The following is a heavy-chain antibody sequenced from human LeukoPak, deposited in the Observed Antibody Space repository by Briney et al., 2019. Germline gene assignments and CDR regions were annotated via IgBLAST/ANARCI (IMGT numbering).Heavy chain of an antibody. Sequence: PSETLSLTCAVYGGSFSGYYWSWIRQPPGKGLEWIGEINHSGSTNYNPSLKSRVTISVDTSKNQFSLKLSSVTAADTAVYYCARLVATTRYYYYYMDVWGKGTTVTVSS. CDR3: ARLVATTRYYYYYMDV. J-gene: IGHJ6*03. CDR2: INHSGST. CDR1: GGSFSGYY. V-gene: IGHV4-34*01. D-gene: IGHD5-12*01.